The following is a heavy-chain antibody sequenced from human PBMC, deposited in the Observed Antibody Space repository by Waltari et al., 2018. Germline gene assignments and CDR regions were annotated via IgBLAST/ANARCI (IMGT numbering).Heavy chain of an antibody. CDR3: ARLAASSWFDP. CDR2: IYYRGST. Sequence: QLQLQESGPGLVKPSETLSLTCTVSGGSISRSSYYWGWLRQPPGKGLEWSGSIYYRGSTYYNPSLKSRVTISVDTSKNQFSLKLSSVTAADTAVYYCARLAASSWFDPWGQGTLVTVSS. J-gene: IGHJ5*02. V-gene: IGHV4-39*01. D-gene: IGHD6-13*01. CDR1: GGSISRSSYY.